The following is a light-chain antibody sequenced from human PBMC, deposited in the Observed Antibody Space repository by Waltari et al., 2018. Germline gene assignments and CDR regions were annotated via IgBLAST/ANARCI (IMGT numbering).Light chain of an antibody. Sequence: EIELTQSPATLPVSPGERATLPCRASQSVTNNLAWYQQKPGQAPRLIIYGASARATGIPARFSGRGSGTEFTLTISSLQSEDFAVYYCQQYYDWPPWTFGQGTKVEVK. CDR2: GAS. V-gene: IGKV3-15*01. CDR3: QQYYDWPPWT. CDR1: QSVTNN. J-gene: IGKJ1*01.